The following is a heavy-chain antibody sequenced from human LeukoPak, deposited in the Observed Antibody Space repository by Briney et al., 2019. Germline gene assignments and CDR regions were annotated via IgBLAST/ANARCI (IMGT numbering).Heavy chain of an antibody. D-gene: IGHD1-1*01. CDR1: GYTFTSYG. CDR3: ARAKTLEPSPSNAFDI. V-gene: IGHV1-18*01. Sequence: ASVKVSCKASGYTFTSYGYSWVRQAPGQGLEWMGWISAYNGNTKYAQKFQGRVTMTTVTSTSTAYMELGSLTSDDTAVYYCARAKTLEPSPSNAFDIWGQGTMVTVSS. CDR2: ISAYNGNT. J-gene: IGHJ3*02.